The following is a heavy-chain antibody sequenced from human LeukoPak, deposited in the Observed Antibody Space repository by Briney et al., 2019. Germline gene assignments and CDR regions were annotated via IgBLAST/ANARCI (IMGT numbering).Heavy chain of an antibody. CDR2: INHSGST. CDR3: ARLSYGDYAGY. D-gene: IGHD4-17*01. CDR1: GGSFSGYY. V-gene: IGHV4-34*01. J-gene: IGHJ4*02. Sequence: SETLSLTCAVYGGSFSGYYWCWIRQPPGKGLEWIGEINHSGSTNYNPSLKSRVTISVDTSKNQFSLKLSSVTAADTAVYYCARLSYGDYAGYWGQGTLVTVSS.